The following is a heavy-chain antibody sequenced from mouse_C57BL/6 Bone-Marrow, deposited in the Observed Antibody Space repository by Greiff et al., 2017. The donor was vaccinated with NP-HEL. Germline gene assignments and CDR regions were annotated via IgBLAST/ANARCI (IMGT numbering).Heavy chain of an antibody. Sequence: QVQLQQPGAELVKPGASVKLSCKASGYTFTSYWMHWVKQRPGQGLEWIGMIHPNSGSTNYNEKFKSKATLTVDKSSSTAYMQLSSLTSEDSAVYYCARYYYYYGSSSWYFDVWGTGTTVTVSS. D-gene: IGHD1-1*01. V-gene: IGHV1-64*01. CDR1: GYTFTSYW. CDR2: IHPNSGST. J-gene: IGHJ1*03. CDR3: ARYYYYYGSSSWYFDV.